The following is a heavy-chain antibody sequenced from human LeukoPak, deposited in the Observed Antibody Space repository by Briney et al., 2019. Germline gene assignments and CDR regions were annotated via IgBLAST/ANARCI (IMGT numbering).Heavy chain of an antibody. CDR2: INGDGSDI. J-gene: IGHJ4*02. CDR3: VRTSEGGYFDY. CDR1: GFTFSNYW. V-gene: IGHV3-74*01. Sequence: SGGSLRLSCAVSGFTFSNYWMRWVRQPPGKGLGWVSRINGDGSDITSADPVTGRFTMSRDNPKNTLYLQTTRLRAEDTAVYYCVRTSEGGYFDYWGQGAVVTVSP. D-gene: IGHD1-14*01.